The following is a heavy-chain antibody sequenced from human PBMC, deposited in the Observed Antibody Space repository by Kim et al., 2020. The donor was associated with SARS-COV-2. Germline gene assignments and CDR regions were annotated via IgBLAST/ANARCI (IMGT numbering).Heavy chain of an antibody. CDR1: GFTFSSYS. J-gene: IGHJ3*02. D-gene: IGHD3-22*01. CDR3: ARDDPLGYYYDSSKGHAFDI. CDR2: ISSSSSYI. Sequence: GGSLRLSCAASGFTFSSYSMNWVRQAPGKGLEWVSSISSSSSYIYYADSVKGRFTISRDNAKNSLYLQMNSLRAEDTAVYYCARDDPLGYYYDSSKGHAFDIWGQGTMVTVSS. V-gene: IGHV3-21*01.